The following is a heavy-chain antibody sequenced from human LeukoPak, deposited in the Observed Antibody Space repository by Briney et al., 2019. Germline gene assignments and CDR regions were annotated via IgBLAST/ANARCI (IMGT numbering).Heavy chain of an antibody. V-gene: IGHV3-30-3*01. CDR2: ISYDGSNK. CDR3: ARDDSSSQLAFDI. CDR1: GFTFSSYA. D-gene: IGHD1-1*01. Sequence: PGRSLRLSCAASGFTFSSYAMHWVRQAPGKGLEWVAVISYDGSNKYYADSVKGRFTISRDNSKNTLYLQMNSLRAEDTAVYYCARDDSSSQLAFDIWGQGTMVTVSS. J-gene: IGHJ3*02.